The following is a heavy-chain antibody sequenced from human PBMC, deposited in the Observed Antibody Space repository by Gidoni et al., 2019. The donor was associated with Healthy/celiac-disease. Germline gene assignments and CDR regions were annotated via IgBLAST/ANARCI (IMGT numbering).Heavy chain of an antibody. J-gene: IGHJ3*02. V-gene: IGHV3-9*01. Sequence: EVQLVESGGGLVQPGRSLRLSCAASGFTFDDYAMHWVRQAQGKGLEWVSGISGNSGSIGYADSVKGRFTISRDNAKNSLELQMNSLRAEDTALYYCAKAESAATGHDAFDIWGQGTMVTVSS. CDR1: GFTFDDYA. CDR2: ISGNSGSI. D-gene: IGHD2-15*01. CDR3: AKAESAATGHDAFDI.